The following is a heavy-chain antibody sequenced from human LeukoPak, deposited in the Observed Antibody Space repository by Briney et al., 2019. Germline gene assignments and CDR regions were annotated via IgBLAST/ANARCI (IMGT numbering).Heavy chain of an antibody. CDR2: ISAYNGNT. D-gene: IGHD6-6*01. J-gene: IGHJ6*03. V-gene: IGHV1-18*01. CDR1: GYTFTSYD. Sequence: ASVKVSCKASGYTFTSYDINWVRQATGQGLEWMGWISAYNGNTNYAQKLQGRVTMTTDTSTSTAYMELRSLRSDDTAVYYCARGGSSSLYYYYYMDVWGKGTTVTVSS. CDR3: ARGGSSSLYYYYYMDV.